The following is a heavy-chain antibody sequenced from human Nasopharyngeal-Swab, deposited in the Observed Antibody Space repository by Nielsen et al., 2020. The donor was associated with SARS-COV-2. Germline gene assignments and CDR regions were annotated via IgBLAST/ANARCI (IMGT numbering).Heavy chain of an antibody. J-gene: IGHJ4*02. CDR2: IYYSGST. D-gene: IGHD5-12*01. CDR1: GGSISSYS. Sequence: ESLKISCAVSGGSISSYSWSWIRLPPGKGLEWIGYIYYSGSTNYSPSLKSRVTISVDTSKNQFSLKLNSVTAADTAVYYCARVGSGYGYIDSWGQGILVTVSS. CDR3: ARVGSGYGYIDS. V-gene: IGHV4-59*01.